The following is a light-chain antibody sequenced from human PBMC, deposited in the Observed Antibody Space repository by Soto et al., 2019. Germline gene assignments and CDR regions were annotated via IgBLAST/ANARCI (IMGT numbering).Light chain of an antibody. V-gene: IGLV2-14*01. Sequence: QSALTQPASVSGSPGQSITISCTGTSSDVGRYNYVSWYQQHPGKAPKLMIFDVSNRPSGVSNRFSGSKSGNTASLTISGLQAEDEAEYYCTSYTSSSTYVFGIGTKLTVL. CDR2: DVS. CDR1: SSDVGRYNY. CDR3: TSYTSSSTYV. J-gene: IGLJ1*01.